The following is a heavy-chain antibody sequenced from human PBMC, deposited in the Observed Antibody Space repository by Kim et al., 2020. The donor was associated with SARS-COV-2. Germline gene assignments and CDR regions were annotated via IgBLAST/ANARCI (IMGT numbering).Heavy chain of an antibody. Sequence: SIKSRVTISVDTSKNQCSLKVTSVTAADTAVYYCARDKVGIAVAGYYFDYWGQGTLVTVSS. CDR3: ARDKVGIAVAGYYFDY. V-gene: IGHV4-30-2*04. J-gene: IGHJ4*02. D-gene: IGHD6-19*01.